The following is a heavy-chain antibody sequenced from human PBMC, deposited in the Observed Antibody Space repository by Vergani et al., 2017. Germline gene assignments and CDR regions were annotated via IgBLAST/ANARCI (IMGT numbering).Heavy chain of an antibody. CDR1: GFTFYAQA. Sequence: EVRLLESGGGLAQPGGSLRLSCAASGFTFYAQALSWVRQAPGKGLEWISSITNSGHTTYYADSVKGRFTISRDNSKNTLFLLMNSLRADDTAIYFCAKDIAAPGRPFNSWRQGTLVTVSS. CDR3: AKDIAAPGRPFNS. D-gene: IGHD6-13*01. CDR2: ITNSGHTT. J-gene: IGHJ4*02. V-gene: IGHV3-23*01.